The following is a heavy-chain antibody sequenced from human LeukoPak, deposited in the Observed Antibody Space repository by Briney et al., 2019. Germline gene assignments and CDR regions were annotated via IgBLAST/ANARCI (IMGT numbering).Heavy chain of an antibody. CDR1: GGSFSGYY. V-gene: IGHV4-34*01. CDR3: ARVRKWPQTSVYYYYYMDV. J-gene: IGHJ6*03. CDR2: INHSGST. Sequence: SETLSLTCAVYGGSFSGYYWSWIRQPPGKGLEWIGEINHSGSTNYNPSLKSRVTISVDTSKNQFSLKLSSVTAADTAVYYCARVRKWPQTSVYYYYYMDVWGKGTTVTVSS. D-gene: IGHD5-24*01.